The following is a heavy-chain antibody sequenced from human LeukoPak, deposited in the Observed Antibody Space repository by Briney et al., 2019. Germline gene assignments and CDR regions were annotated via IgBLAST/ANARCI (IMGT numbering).Heavy chain of an antibody. D-gene: IGHD2-15*01. CDR3: TRGGGGSYSTALGI. J-gene: IGHJ3*02. Sequence: KPGGSLRLSYAASGFTFSSRKMHWVRQAPGKGLEWVSFISGTSTAIKYADSVKGRFTISRDIGRKSLYLQMNSLSDEDTAVYYCTRGGGGSYSTALGIWGQGTVVTVSS. CDR1: GFTFSSRK. CDR2: ISGTSTAI. V-gene: IGHV3-48*02.